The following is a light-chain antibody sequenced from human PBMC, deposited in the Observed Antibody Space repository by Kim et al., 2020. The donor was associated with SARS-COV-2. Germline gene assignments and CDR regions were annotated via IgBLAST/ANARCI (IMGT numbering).Light chain of an antibody. Sequence: EIVLTQSPGTLSLSPGERATLSCRATESVSGNHLAWYQQKPDQAPRLLIYGVSRRATGIPDRFSGSGSATDFTLTISRLEPEDFAVYYGQQYGDSPRWTFGQGTKVDIK. CDR3: QQYGDSPRWT. CDR2: GVS. V-gene: IGKV3-20*01. CDR1: ESVSGNH. J-gene: IGKJ1*01.